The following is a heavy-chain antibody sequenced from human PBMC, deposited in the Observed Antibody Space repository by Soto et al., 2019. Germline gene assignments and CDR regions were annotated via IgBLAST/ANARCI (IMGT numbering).Heavy chain of an antibody. Sequence: GGSLRLSCAASGFTFSSYSMNWVRQAPGKGLEWVSYISSSSSTLYYADFVKGRFTISRDNAKNSLYLQMNSLRAEDTAVYYCARDRGGSSSWYWGQGTLVTVSS. CDR3: ARDRGGSSSWY. CDR2: ISSSSSTL. CDR1: GFTFSSYS. D-gene: IGHD6-13*01. J-gene: IGHJ4*02. V-gene: IGHV3-48*01.